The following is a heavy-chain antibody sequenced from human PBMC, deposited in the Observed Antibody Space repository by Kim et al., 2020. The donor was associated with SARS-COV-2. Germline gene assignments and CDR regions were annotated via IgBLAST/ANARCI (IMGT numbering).Heavy chain of an antibody. CDR3: ARCVAVAGPDYYYYGMDV. CDR2: ISSSGSTI. Sequence: GGSLRLSCAASGFTFSDYYMSWIRQAPGKGLEWVSYISSSGSTIYYADSVKGRFTISRDNAKNSLYLQMNGLRAEDTAVYYCARCVAVAGPDYYYYGMDVGGQGTTVTVS. V-gene: IGHV3-11*04. D-gene: IGHD6-19*01. J-gene: IGHJ6*02. CDR1: GFTFSDYY.